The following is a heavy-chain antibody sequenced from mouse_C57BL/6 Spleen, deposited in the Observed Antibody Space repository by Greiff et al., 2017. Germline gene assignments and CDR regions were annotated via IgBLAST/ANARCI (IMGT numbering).Heavy chain of an antibody. D-gene: IGHD1-1*01. Sequence: EVKLVESEGGLVQPGSSMKLSCTASGFTFSDYYMAWVRQVPEKGLEWVANINYDGSSTYYLDSLKSRFIISRDNAKNILYLQMSSLKAEDTATYYGAREGITTRYFDVWGTGTTVTVSS. V-gene: IGHV5-16*01. CDR1: GFTFSDYY. CDR2: INYDGSST. J-gene: IGHJ1*03. CDR3: AREGITTRYFDV.